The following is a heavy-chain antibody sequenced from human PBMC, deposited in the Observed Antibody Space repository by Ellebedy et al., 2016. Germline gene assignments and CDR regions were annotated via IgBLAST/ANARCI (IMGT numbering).Heavy chain of an antibody. J-gene: IGHJ5*02. D-gene: IGHD3-22*01. V-gene: IGHV4-61*08. CDR2: IYYNGSP. CDR1: GGSVINYGAY. Sequence: SETLSLXCSVSGGSVINYGAYWSWIRQPPGRGLEWIGHIYYNGSPKINPSLRSRVTMSVDTSKKEFSLRLNSVTAADTAVYYCARGLYFDSSGYHYWFDPWGRGTLVTVSS. CDR3: ARGLYFDSSGYHYWFDP.